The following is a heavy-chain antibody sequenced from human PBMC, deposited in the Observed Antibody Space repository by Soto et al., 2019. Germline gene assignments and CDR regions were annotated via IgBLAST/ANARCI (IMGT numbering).Heavy chain of an antibody. D-gene: IGHD2-15*01. CDR2: IYYSGST. CDR1: GGSISSYY. CDR3: ARGEVVVAANAFDI. Sequence: SETLSLTCTVSGGSISSYYWSWTRQPPGKGLEWIGYIYYSGSTNYNPSLKSRVTISVDTSKNQFSLKLSSVTAADTAVYYCARGEVVVAANAFDIWGQGTMVTVSS. J-gene: IGHJ3*02. V-gene: IGHV4-59*01.